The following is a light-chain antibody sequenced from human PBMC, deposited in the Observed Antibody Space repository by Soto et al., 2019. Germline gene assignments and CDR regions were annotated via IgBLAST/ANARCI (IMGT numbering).Light chain of an antibody. CDR2: DVN. V-gene: IGLV2-8*01. J-gene: IGLJ1*01. Sequence: QSVLTQPPSASGSPGQSVTISCTGTSSDVGGYNYVSWYQQHPGKAPELMIYDVNKRPSGVPDRFSGSKSGNTASLTISGLQAEDEADYYCFSYIGHYIYVFGTGTKVTVL. CDR1: SSDVGGYNY. CDR3: FSYIGHYIYV.